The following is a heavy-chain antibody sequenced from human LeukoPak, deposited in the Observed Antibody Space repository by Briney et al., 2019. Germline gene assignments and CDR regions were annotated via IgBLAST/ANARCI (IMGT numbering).Heavy chain of an antibody. CDR2: ISYDGSNK. Sequence: QSGGSLRLSCAASGFTFSSYAMHWVRQAPGKGLEWVEVISYDGSNKYYADSVKGRFTVSRDNSKNTLYLQMNSLRAEDTAVYYCASGIAGDYWGQGTLVTVSS. J-gene: IGHJ4*02. CDR3: ASGIAGDY. CDR1: GFTFSSYA. D-gene: IGHD6-13*01. V-gene: IGHV3-30-3*01.